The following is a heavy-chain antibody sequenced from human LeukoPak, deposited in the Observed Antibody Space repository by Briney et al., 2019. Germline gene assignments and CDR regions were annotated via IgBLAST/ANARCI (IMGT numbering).Heavy chain of an antibody. CDR3: AREEYGMDV. J-gene: IGHJ6*02. CDR2: IIPIFGTA. V-gene: IGHV1-69*05. Sequence: ASVKVSCKASGGTFSSYAISWVRQAPGQGLEWMGGIIPIFGTANYAQKFQGRVTMTRDTSISTAYMELSRLRSDDTAVYYCAREEYGMDVWGQGTTVTVSS. CDR1: GGTFSSYA.